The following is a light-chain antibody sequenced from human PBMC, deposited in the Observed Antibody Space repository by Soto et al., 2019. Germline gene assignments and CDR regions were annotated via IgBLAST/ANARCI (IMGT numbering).Light chain of an antibody. CDR1: QSISSW. CDR2: DAS. Sequence: DIQMTQSPSTLSASVGDRVTITCRASQSISSWLAWYQHKPGKAPKLLIYDASSLESGVPSRFSGSGSGTEFTLTISSLQPDDFATYYCQHYNSYSEAFGQGTTVDIK. J-gene: IGKJ1*01. CDR3: QHYNSYSEA. V-gene: IGKV1-5*01.